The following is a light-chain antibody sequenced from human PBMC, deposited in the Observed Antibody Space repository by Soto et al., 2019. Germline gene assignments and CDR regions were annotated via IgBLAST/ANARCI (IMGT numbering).Light chain of an antibody. CDR2: DVS. Sequence: QSVLTQPPSVSGSPGQSVALSCTGTSSDVGGSNGVSWYQQPPGTAPKLMIYDVSNRPSGVPDRFSGCKSGNTASLTISGLQAEGEGDYYCSSYTSSSTYVFGTGTKLTVL. CDR3: SSYTSSSTYV. CDR1: SSDVGGSNG. J-gene: IGLJ1*01. V-gene: IGLV2-18*02.